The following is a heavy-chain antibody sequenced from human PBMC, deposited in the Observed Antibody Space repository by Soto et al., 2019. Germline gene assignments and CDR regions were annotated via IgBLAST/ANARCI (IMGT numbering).Heavy chain of an antibody. CDR1: GYTFSGYF. D-gene: IGHD3-9*01. J-gene: IGHJ6*02. CDR2: IKPNSPGT. CDR3: ARNEIYYDILTGPFGLDV. V-gene: IGHV1-2*06. Sequence: ASVKVSCKASGYTFSGYFVHWVRQAPGQGLEWMGRIKPNSPGTLYAQKFRDRVTMTGDTSSRTAYMELSGLTHDDTAIYYCARNEIYYDILTGPFGLDVWGQGTAVTVSS.